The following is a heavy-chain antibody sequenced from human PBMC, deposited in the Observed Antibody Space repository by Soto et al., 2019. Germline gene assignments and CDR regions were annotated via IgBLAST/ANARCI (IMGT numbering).Heavy chain of an antibody. Sequence: GGSLRLSCAASGFTFSSYSMNWVRQAPGKGLEWVSSISSSSSYIYYADSVKGRFTISRDNAKNSLYLQMNSLRAEDTAVYYCARDYDFWSGRTNWFDPWGQGTLVTVSS. V-gene: IGHV3-21*01. J-gene: IGHJ5*02. D-gene: IGHD3-3*01. CDR1: GFTFSSYS. CDR2: ISSSSSYI. CDR3: ARDYDFWSGRTNWFDP.